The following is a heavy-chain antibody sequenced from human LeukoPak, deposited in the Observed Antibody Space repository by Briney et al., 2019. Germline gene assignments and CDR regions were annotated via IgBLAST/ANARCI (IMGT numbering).Heavy chain of an antibody. CDR3: ARDNVAAAAPLDY. CDR2: IFYSGST. CDR1: GGSISNYY. Sequence: SETLSLTCTVSGGSISNYYWSWIRQPPGKGLEWIGYIFYSGSTDYNPSLKSRVTISVDTSKNQFSLKLSSVTAADTAVYYCARDNVAAAAPLDYWGQGTLVTVSS. D-gene: IGHD6-13*01. V-gene: IGHV4-59*12. J-gene: IGHJ4*02.